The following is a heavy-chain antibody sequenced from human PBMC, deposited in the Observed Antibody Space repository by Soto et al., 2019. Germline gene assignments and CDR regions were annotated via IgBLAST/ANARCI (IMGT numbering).Heavy chain of an antibody. J-gene: IGHJ6*02. CDR3: AKLGSSWVSYYYYYYGMDV. V-gene: IGHV3-23*01. CDR2: ISGSGGST. Sequence: GGSLRLSCAAPGFTFSSYAMSWVRQAPGKGLEWVSAISGSGGSTYYADSVKGRFTISRDNSKNTLYLQMNSLRAEDTAVYYCAKLGSSWVSYYYYYYGMDVWGQGTTVTVSS. CDR1: GFTFSSYA. D-gene: IGHD6-13*01.